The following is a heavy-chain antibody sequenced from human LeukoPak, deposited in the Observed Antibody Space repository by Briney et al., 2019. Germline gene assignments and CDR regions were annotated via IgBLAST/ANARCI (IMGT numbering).Heavy chain of an antibody. D-gene: IGHD3-22*01. CDR2: INTVGSTL. CDR3: ARDLWYYSDSSGYSNWFDP. CDR1: GFTFSDYY. J-gene: IGHJ5*02. Sequence: GGSLRLSCAASGFTFSDYYMAWIRQAPGKGLEWISYINTVGSTLYYADSVQGRFTISRDNTKNSLYLEMSSLRAEDTAVYYCARDLWYYSDSSGYSNWFDPWGQGTLVTVSS. V-gene: IGHV3-11*04.